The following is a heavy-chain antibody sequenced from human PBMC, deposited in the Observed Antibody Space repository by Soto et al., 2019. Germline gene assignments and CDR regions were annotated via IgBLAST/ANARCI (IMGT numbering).Heavy chain of an antibody. CDR2: ISYDGSNK. V-gene: IGHV3-30-3*01. CDR3: AGEHSYGYYYYGMDV. Sequence: GGSLRLSCAASGFTFSSYAMHWVRQAPGKGLEWVAVISYDGSNKYYADSVKGRFTISRDNSKNTLYLQMNSLRAEDTAVYYCAGEHSYGYYYYGMDVWGQGTTVTVSS. CDR1: GFTFSSYA. D-gene: IGHD5-18*01. J-gene: IGHJ6*02.